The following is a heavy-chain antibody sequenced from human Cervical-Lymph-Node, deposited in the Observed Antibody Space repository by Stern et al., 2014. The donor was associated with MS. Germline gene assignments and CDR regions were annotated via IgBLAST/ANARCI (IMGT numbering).Heavy chain of an antibody. CDR1: GGSISSGSYY. D-gene: IGHD4-17*01. CDR2: IYTSGST. J-gene: IGHJ4*02. CDR3: ARDLRRDGDTGGFDY. V-gene: IGHV4-61*02. Sequence: VQLQESGPGLVKPSQTLSLTCTVSGGSISSGSYYWSWIRQPAGKGLEWIGRIYTSGSTNSNPSLKSRVPRSVDPPKTQFSLKLSSVTAADTAVYYCARDLRRDGDTGGFDYWGQGTLVTVSS.